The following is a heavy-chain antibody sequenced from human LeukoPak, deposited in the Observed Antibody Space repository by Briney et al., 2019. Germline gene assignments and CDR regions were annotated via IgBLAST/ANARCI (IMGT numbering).Heavy chain of an antibody. CDR2: INHSGST. Sequence: PSETLSLTCAVYGGSFSGYYWSWIRQPPGKGLEWIGEINHSGSTNYNPSLKSRVTISVDTSKNQFSLKLSSVTAADTAVYYCARTTEAHSWRTRYYDYYMDVWGKGTTVTVSS. D-gene: IGHD6-13*01. CDR1: GGSFSGYY. J-gene: IGHJ6*03. V-gene: IGHV4-34*01. CDR3: ARTTEAHSWRTRYYDYYMDV.